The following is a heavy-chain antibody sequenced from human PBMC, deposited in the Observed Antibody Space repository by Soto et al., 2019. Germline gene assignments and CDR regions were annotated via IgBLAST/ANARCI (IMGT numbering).Heavy chain of an antibody. CDR1: GGTFSSYA. V-gene: IGHV1-69*06. CDR3: ARVPSRYGPEMGYYYYGMDV. Sequence: SVKVSCKASGGTFSSYAISWVRQTPGQGLEWMGGIIPIFGTANYAQKFQGRVTITADKSTSTAYMELSSLGSEDTAVYYCARVPSRYGPEMGYYYYGMDVWGQGTTVTVSS. CDR2: IIPIFGTA. D-gene: IGHD3-16*01. J-gene: IGHJ6*02.